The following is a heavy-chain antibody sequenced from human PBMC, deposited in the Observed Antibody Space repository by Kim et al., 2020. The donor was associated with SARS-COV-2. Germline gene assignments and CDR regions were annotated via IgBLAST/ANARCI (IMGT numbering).Heavy chain of an antibody. Sequence: LKSRLTRSVDTAKNQFSLKLSSVTAADTAVYYCARDISVTTPYYYGMDVWGQGTTVTVSS. V-gene: IGHV4-31*02. CDR3: ARDISVTTPYYYGMDV. J-gene: IGHJ6*02. D-gene: IGHD1-1*01.